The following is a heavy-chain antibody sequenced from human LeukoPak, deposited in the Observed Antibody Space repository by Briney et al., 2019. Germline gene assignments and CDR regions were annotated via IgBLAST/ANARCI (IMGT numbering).Heavy chain of an antibody. CDR2: ITSDGSTT. Sequence: GGSLRLSCAASGFTVSSSYMSWVRQAPGKGLMWVSRITSDGSTTWYADSVKGRFTVSRDNAKNTLFLEMNSLRDEDTAVYYCAGDYIWGRLFWGQGTLVTVSS. CDR3: AGDYIWGRLF. J-gene: IGHJ4*01. D-gene: IGHD3-16*01. CDR1: GFTVSSSY. V-gene: IGHV3-74*01.